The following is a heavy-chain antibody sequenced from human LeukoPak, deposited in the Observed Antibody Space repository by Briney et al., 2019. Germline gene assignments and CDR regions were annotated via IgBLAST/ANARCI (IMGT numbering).Heavy chain of an antibody. CDR1: GYTFTGYY. V-gene: IGHV1-18*04. D-gene: IGHD6-6*01. J-gene: IGHJ4*02. CDR2: ISAYNGNT. CDR3: ARLSSSGIDY. Sequence: GASVKVSCKASGYTFTGYYMHWVRQAPGQGLEWMGWISAYNGNTNYAQKLQGRVTMTTDTSTSTAYMELRSLRSDDTAVYYCARLSSSGIDYWGQGTLVTVSS.